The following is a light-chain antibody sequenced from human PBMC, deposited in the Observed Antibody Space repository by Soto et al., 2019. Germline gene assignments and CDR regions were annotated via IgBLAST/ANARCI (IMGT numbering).Light chain of an antibody. Sequence: QSALTQPASVSGSPGQSITISCTGTSSDVGGYNYVSWYQQHPGKAPKLMIYDVSNRPSGVSNRFSGSKSGNTASLTISGLQAEDEADYYCSSYTSSSTQFGGGTKVTV. CDR2: DVS. V-gene: IGLV2-14*01. J-gene: IGLJ3*02. CDR1: SSDVGGYNY. CDR3: SSYTSSSTQ.